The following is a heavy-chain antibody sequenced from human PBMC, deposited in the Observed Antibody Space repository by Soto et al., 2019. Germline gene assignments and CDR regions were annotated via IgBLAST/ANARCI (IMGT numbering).Heavy chain of an antibody. CDR3: IQSRCGGDCLQSYASHYYYGMDV. CDR1: GFSLSTSGVG. Sequence: QITLKESGPTLVKPTQTLTLTCTFSGFSLSTSGVGVGWIRQPPGKALEWLALLYWDDDKRYSPSLRSRLTISTDTSKNQGVLTMPNMDPVDTATYYCIQSRCGGDCLQSYASHYYYGMDVWGQGTTVTVSS. D-gene: IGHD2-21*02. J-gene: IGHJ6*02. CDR2: LYWDDDK. V-gene: IGHV2-5*02.